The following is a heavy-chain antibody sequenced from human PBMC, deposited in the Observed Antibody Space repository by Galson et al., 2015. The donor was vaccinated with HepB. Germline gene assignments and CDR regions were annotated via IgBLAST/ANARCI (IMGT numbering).Heavy chain of an antibody. CDR3: ARLGVNYDFWSGHRETPNWFDP. CDR2: IYDSGSS. CDR1: GDSISTYY. Sequence: LSLTCTVSGDSISTYYWNWIRQPPGKGLEWIGYIYDSGSSNYNPSLMRRLTMSVDTSKNQFSLKLTSVTAADTAVYYCARLGVNYDFWSGHRETPNWFDPWGQGILVTVSS. J-gene: IGHJ5*02. D-gene: IGHD3-3*01. V-gene: IGHV4-59*08.